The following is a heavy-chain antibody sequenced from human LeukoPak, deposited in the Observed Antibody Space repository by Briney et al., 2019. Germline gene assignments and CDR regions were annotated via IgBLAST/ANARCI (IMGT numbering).Heavy chain of an antibody. D-gene: IGHD3-10*01. CDR3: AGVSYGSGSYWEQIYAFDI. Sequence: SVKVCCKASGGTFSSYAISWVRQAPGQGLEWMGRIIPIFGTANYAQKFRGRVTITTDESTSTAYMELSSLRSEDTAVYYCAGVSYGSGSYWEQIYAFDIWGQGTMVTVSS. CDR2: IIPIFGTA. V-gene: IGHV1-69*05. J-gene: IGHJ3*02. CDR1: GGTFSSYA.